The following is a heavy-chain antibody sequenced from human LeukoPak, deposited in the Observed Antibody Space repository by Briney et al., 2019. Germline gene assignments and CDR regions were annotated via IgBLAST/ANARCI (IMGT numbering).Heavy chain of an antibody. CDR1: GFTFSSYG. Sequence: GGSLRLSCAASGFTFSSYGMHWVRQAPGKGLEWVAVISSDGSKQYYADSVKGRFTISRDNSKNTLYLQMNSLRAEDTAVYYCAKVGGSGSWDYYYYYMDVWGKGTTVTISS. V-gene: IGHV3-30*18. J-gene: IGHJ6*03. CDR3: AKVGGSGSWDYYYYYMDV. CDR2: ISSDGSKQ. D-gene: IGHD3-10*01.